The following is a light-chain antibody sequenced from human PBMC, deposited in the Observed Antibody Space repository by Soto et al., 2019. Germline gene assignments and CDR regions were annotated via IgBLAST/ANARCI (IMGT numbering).Light chain of an antibody. V-gene: IGLV2-14*03. CDR1: SSDVGGYNY. Sequence: QSALTQPASVSGSPGQSIAISCTGTSSDVGGYNYVSWYQHHPGKAPKLMIYDVSNRPSGVSNRFSGSKSGNTASLTISGLQAEDEADYFCSSHTSSSTRVFGGGTKVTVL. CDR3: SSHTSSSTRV. J-gene: IGLJ2*01. CDR2: DVS.